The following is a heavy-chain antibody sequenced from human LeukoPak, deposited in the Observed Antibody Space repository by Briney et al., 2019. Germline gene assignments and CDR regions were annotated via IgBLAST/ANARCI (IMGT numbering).Heavy chain of an antibody. J-gene: IGHJ4*02. V-gene: IGHV3-21*01. CDR3: ARDRTLLTYHDY. D-gene: IGHD2-2*01. CDR1: GFTFSSYS. CDR2: ISSSSYI. Sequence: PGGSLRLSCAASGFTFSSYSMNWVRQAPGKGLEWVSSISSSSYIYYADSVKGRFTISRDNAKNSLYLQMNSLRVEDTAVYYCARDRTLLTYHDYWGQGTLVTVSS.